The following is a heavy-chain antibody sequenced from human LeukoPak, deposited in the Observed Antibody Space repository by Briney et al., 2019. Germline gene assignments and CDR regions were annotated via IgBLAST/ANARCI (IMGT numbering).Heavy chain of an antibody. CDR1: GFTFSSYW. Sequence: GGSLRLSCAASGFTFSSYWMSWVRQAPGKGLEWVANMKKDGSEKYYVDSVKGRFTISRDNAKKSLYLQMNSLRAEDTAVYYCASELGPVRGVINDYWGQGTLVTVSS. V-gene: IGHV3-7*01. CDR2: MKKDGSEK. CDR3: ASELGPVRGVINDY. J-gene: IGHJ4*02. D-gene: IGHD3-10*01.